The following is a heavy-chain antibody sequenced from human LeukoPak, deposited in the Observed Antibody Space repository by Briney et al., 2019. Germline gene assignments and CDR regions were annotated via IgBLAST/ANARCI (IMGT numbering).Heavy chain of an antibody. J-gene: IGHJ4*02. V-gene: IGHV3-30-3*01. CDR2: ISYDGSNK. D-gene: IGHD2-8*02. CDR3: ARDTGTGYFDY. Sequence: PGGSLRLSCAASGFTFSSYAMHWVRQAPGKGLEWVAVISYDGSNKYYADSVKGRFTISRDNSKNTLYLQMNSLRAEDTAVYYCARDTGTGYFDYWGQGTLSPSPQ. CDR1: GFTFSSYA.